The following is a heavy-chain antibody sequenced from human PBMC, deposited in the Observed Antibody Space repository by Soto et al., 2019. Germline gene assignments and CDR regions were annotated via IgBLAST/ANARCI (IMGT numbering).Heavy chain of an antibody. CDR3: ARDEWELLSLGIDN. J-gene: IGHJ4*02. Sequence: GGSLRLSCAASGFTFSSYEMNWVRQAPGKGLEWVSYISSGGTNMYYADSVKGRFTISRDNAKSSLYLQMNALRAEDTAVYYCARDEWELLSLGIDNWGQGTLVTVSS. V-gene: IGHV3-48*03. D-gene: IGHD1-26*01. CDR2: ISSGGTNM. CDR1: GFTFSSYE.